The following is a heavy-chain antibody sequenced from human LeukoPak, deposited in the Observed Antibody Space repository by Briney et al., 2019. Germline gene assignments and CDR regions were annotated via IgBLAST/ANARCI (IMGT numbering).Heavy chain of an antibody. J-gene: IGHJ4*02. Sequence: ASVKVSCKASGYAFPSYFMHWVRQAPGQGLEWMGIINPTGGSTTYAQEFQGRVTMTRDTSTSTVYMELSSLRSDDTAVYYCARTAARRFDYWGQGTLVTVSS. D-gene: IGHD6-6*01. CDR2: INPTGGST. CDR1: GYAFPSYF. V-gene: IGHV1-46*01. CDR3: ARTAARRFDY.